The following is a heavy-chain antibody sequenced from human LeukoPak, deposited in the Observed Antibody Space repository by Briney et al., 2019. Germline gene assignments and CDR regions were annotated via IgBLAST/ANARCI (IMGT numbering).Heavy chain of an antibody. CDR3: ARTTSFTASGYDY. D-gene: IGHD6-25*01. CDR1: GYTFTSYH. CDR2: MNPNNGDS. V-gene: IGHV1-8*03. J-gene: IGHJ4*02. Sequence: GASVTVSCKASGYTFTSYHINWVRQATGQGLEWMGWMNPNNGDSGYAQKFQGRVTITRDTSISTAYMELRSLRSEDTAVYFCARTTSFTASGYDYWGQGTLVTVSS.